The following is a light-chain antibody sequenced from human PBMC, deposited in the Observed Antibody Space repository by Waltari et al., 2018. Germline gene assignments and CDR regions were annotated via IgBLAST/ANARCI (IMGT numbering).Light chain of an antibody. CDR1: QGISNS. Sequence: DIQMTQSPSSLSASVGNRVTITCRASQGISNSLAWYQQKPGKAPKLLLHAASRLDRGVPSRFSGSGSGTDYTLTISSLQPEDFATYYCQQYYSTPLYTFGQGTKLEIK. CDR2: AAS. J-gene: IGKJ2*01. CDR3: QQYYSTPLYT. V-gene: IGKV1-NL1*01.